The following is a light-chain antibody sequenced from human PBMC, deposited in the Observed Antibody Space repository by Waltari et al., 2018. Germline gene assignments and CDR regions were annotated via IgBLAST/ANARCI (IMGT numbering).Light chain of an antibody. CDR2: WSS. V-gene: IGKV4-1*01. CDR3: QQYYSSPPT. Sequence: DIVMTQSPDSLAVSLGERATINCKSSQNILYSVNNKNYFAWYQQKPGQPPKLLFSWSSNRASGVPDRVSGSGSGTDFTLTISSLQPEDVAVYYCQQYYSSPPTFGQGTKVEIK. J-gene: IGKJ1*01. CDR1: QNILYSVNNKNY.